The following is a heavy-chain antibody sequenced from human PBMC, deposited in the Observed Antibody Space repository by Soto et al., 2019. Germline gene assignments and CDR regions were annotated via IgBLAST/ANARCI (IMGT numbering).Heavy chain of an antibody. Sequence: SETLSLTCTVSGGSISSGDYYWSWIRQPPGKGLEWIGYIYYSGSTYYNPSLKSRVTISVDTSKNQFSLKLSSVTAADTAVYYCARETAMVTYLFDYWGQGTLVTVSS. D-gene: IGHD5-18*01. J-gene: IGHJ4*02. V-gene: IGHV4-30-4*01. CDR3: ARETAMVTYLFDY. CDR1: GGSISSGDYY. CDR2: IYYSGST.